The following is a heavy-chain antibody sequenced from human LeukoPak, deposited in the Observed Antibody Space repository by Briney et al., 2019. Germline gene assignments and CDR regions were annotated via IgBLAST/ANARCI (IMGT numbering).Heavy chain of an antibody. CDR3: ARRSGTASGNYRDAFDI. CDR1: GGSISSGGYY. V-gene: IGHV4-61*08. Sequence: SETLSLTCTVSGGSISSGGYYWSWIRQPPGKGLEWIGYIYYSGSTNYNPSLKSRVTISVDTSKNQFSLKLSSVTAADTAVYYCARRSGTASGNYRDAFDIWGQGTMVTVSS. D-gene: IGHD1-26*01. CDR2: IYYSGST. J-gene: IGHJ3*02.